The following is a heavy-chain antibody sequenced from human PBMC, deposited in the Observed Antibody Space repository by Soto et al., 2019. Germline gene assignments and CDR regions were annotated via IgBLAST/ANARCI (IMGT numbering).Heavy chain of an antibody. CDR2: ISTDGTGT. Sequence: PGGSLRLSCAASGFTVSSYSMNWVRQAPGKGLEWVSAISTDGTGTFYADSVKGRFTISRDNSKNTLYLQMNSLRAEDTAVYYCAKSHYYGSGSNDYWGQGTLVTVSS. D-gene: IGHD3-10*01. J-gene: IGHJ4*02. V-gene: IGHV3-23*01. CDR1: GFTVSSYS. CDR3: AKSHYYGSGSNDY.